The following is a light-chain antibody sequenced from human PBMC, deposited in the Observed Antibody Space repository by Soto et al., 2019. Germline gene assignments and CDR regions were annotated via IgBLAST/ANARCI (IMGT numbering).Light chain of an antibody. CDR2: EVS. CDR1: SSDVGSYNC. Sequence: QSALTQPASVSGSPGQSITISCTGTSSDVGSYNCVSWYQQHPGKAPKVMIYEVSNRPSGVSNRFSGSKSGNTASLTISGLQAEDEADYYCSSYTSSSTYVFGTGTKVTVL. J-gene: IGLJ1*01. CDR3: SSYTSSSTYV. V-gene: IGLV2-14*01.